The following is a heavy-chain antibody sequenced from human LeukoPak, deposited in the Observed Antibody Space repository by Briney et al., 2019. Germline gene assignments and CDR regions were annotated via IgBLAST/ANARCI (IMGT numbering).Heavy chain of an antibody. CDR2: IYYSGST. CDR1: GGSISSYY. Sequence: PSETLSLTCTVSGGSISSYYWSWIRQPPGRGLEWIGYIYYSGSTNYNPSLKSRVTISVDTSKNQFSLKLSSVTAADTAVYYCARSVVVTAIRGPRYYFDYWGQGTLVTVSS. CDR3: ARSVVVTAIRGPRYYFDY. V-gene: IGHV4-59*01. J-gene: IGHJ4*02. D-gene: IGHD2-21*02.